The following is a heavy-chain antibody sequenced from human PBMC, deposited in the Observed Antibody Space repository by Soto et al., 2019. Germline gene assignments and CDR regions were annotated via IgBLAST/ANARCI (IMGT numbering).Heavy chain of an antibody. D-gene: IGHD3-10*01. J-gene: IGHJ4*02. CDR1: GGTFSSYA. CDR3: ARYVTMVRGTADY. Sequence: SVKVSCKASGGTFSSYAISWVRQAPGQGLEWMGGIIPIFGTANYAQKFQGRVTITADESTSTAYMELRSLRSDDTAVYYCARYVTMVRGTADYWGQGTLVTVSS. CDR2: IIPIFGTA. V-gene: IGHV1-69*13.